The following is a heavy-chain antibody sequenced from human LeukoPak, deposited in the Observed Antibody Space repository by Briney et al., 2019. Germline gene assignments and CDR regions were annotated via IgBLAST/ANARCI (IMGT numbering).Heavy chain of an antibody. J-gene: IGHJ3*02. CDR2: IYYSGST. CDR3: ASNDYSSSDAFDI. V-gene: IGHV4-59*01. D-gene: IGHD4-11*01. Sequence: SETLSLTCTVSGGSISSYYWSWIRQPPGKGLEWIGYIYYSGSTSYNPSLKSRVTISVDTSKNQFSLKLSSVTAADTAVYYCASNDYSSSDAFDIWGQGTMVTVSS. CDR1: GGSISSYY.